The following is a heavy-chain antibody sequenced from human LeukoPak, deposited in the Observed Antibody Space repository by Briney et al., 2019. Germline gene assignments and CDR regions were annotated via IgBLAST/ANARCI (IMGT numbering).Heavy chain of an antibody. CDR1: GVSISNYY. CDR2: IYYSGST. V-gene: IGHV4-59*08. Sequence: SETLSLTCTVSGVSISNYYRRWIRQPPGKGLEWIGYIYYSGSTNYNPSLKSRVTISVDTSKNQFSLKITSVTAADTALYYVASQARVSGWPWSLVPDNWFDPWGQGTLVTVSS. CDR3: ASQARVSGWPWSLVPDNWFDP. J-gene: IGHJ5*02. D-gene: IGHD2-2*01.